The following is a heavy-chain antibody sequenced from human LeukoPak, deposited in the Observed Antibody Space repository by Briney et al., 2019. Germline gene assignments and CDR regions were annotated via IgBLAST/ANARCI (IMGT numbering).Heavy chain of an antibody. D-gene: IGHD1-14*01. J-gene: IGHJ6*04. CDR1: GNTFTKYD. CDR3: ARGVNRGDMDV. V-gene: IGHV1-8*03. CDR2: MDPNTDNT. Sequence: GASVKVSCKASGNTFTKYDIHWVREATGQGLEWMAWMDPNTDNTAYAQEFQGRVTITRNTSISTAYMELRSLRSEDTAVYYCARGVNRGDMDVWGKGTTVTVSS.